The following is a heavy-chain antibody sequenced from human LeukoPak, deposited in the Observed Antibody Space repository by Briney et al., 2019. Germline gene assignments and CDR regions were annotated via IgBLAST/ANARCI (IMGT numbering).Heavy chain of an antibody. CDR1: GFGFSRYW. CDR3: AKDIVVAAVSTHDY. Sequence: GGSLRLSCAASGFGFSRYWMHWVRQAPGTGLKWVSRIYRDGSTTDYADSVKGRFSISRDNSKNTLYLQMNSLRAEDTAVYYCAKDIVVAAVSTHDYWGQGTLVTVSS. D-gene: IGHD2-15*01. J-gene: IGHJ4*02. CDR2: IYRDGSTT. V-gene: IGHV3-74*01.